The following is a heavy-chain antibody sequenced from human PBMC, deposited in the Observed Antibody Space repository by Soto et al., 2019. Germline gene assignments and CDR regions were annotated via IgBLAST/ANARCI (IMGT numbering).Heavy chain of an antibody. J-gene: IGHJ6*02. V-gene: IGHV4-59*01. D-gene: IGHD3-9*01. CDR2: IYYSGST. CDR3: ARDMLLSFDPMPSPGYYYYYGMDV. CDR1: GGSISSYY. Sequence: TETLSLTCTVSGGSISSYYWSWIRQPPGKGLEWIGYIYYSGSTNYNPSLKSRVTISVDTSKNQFSLKLSSVTAADTAAYYCARDMLLSFDPMPSPGYYYYYGMDVWGQGSTVT.